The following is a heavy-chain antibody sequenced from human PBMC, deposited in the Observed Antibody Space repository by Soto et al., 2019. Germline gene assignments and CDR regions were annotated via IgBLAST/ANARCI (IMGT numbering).Heavy chain of an antibody. CDR3: ARATVVTPTWFDP. CDR1: GFSISSYY. D-gene: IGHD2-15*01. CDR2: IYYSGST. J-gene: IGHJ5*02. Sequence: SETLSLTCTVPGFSISSYYWSWIRQPPGKGLEWIGYIYYSGSTNYNPSLKSRVTISVDTSKNQFSLKLSSVTAADTAVYYCARATVVTPTWFDPWGQGTLVTVSS. V-gene: IGHV4-59*01.